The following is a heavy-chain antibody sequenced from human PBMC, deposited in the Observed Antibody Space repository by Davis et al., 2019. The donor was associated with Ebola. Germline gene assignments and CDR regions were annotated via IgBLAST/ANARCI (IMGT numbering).Heavy chain of an antibody. CDR1: GFTFNRYG. J-gene: IGHJ6*02. D-gene: IGHD2-8*02. CDR3: ARRIILTSRGGVDV. V-gene: IGHV3-48*02. CDR2: IGNNNDHL. Sequence: GESLKISCAASGFTFNRYGMYWFRQAPGKGLEWLSYIGNNNDHLNYAESVKGRFTISRDNAEDSLSLHVSGLRDDDTAVYYCARRIILTSRGGVDVWGQGTTVIVSS.